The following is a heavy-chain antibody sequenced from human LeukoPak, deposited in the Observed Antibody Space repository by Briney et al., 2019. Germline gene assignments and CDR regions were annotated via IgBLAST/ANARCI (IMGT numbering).Heavy chain of an antibody. D-gene: IGHD6-6*01. CDR3: TTCGVYSLVHRMFYFYYMDV. CDR2: IKSKTDGGTT. CDR1: GFTFSSHS. V-gene: IGHV3-15*01. J-gene: IGHJ6*03. Sequence: PGGSLRLSCAASGFTFSSHSMTWVRQTPGKGLEWVGHIKSKTDGGTTDYAAPVRGRFTISRDDSKNTLYLQMNSLKTEDTAVYYCTTCGVYSLVHRMFYFYYMDVWGKGTTVTVS.